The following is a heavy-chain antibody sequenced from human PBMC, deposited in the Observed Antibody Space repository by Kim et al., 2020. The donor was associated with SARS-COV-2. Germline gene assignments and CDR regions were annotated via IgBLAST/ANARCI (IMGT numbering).Heavy chain of an antibody. J-gene: IGHJ3*02. V-gene: IGHV3-48*03. CDR2: ISKSGTGR. D-gene: IGHD5-12*01. CDR3: AREVATTPDAFDI. Sequence: GGSLRLSCAVSGFTFSSYEMNWVRQAPGKGLEWVSYISKSGTGRQYAYSVKGRLTISRDNAKNSLYLQMNSLRAEDTAFYYCAREVATTPDAFDIWGQGTLVTVSS. CDR1: GFTFSSYE.